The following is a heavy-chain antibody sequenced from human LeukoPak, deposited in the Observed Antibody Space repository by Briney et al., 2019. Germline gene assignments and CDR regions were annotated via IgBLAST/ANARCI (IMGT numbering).Heavy chain of an antibody. D-gene: IGHD3-10*01. CDR3: ARGDGWFGELVV. Sequence: PGGSLRLSCAASGFTFSSYEMNWVRQAPGKGLEWVSYISSSGSTIYYADSVKGRFTISRDNAKNSLYLQVNSLRAEDTAVYYCARGDGWFGELVVWGQGTMVTVSS. CDR2: ISSSGSTI. V-gene: IGHV3-48*03. CDR1: GFTFSSYE. J-gene: IGHJ3*01.